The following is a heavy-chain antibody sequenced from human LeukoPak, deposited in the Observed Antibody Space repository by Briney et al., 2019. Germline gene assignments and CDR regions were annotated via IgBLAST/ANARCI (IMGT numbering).Heavy chain of an antibody. CDR3: ARDGCTTTSCSDY. CDR2: IWYDGSHQ. V-gene: IGHV3-33*08. D-gene: IGHD2-2*01. CDR1: GFTFSSYA. J-gene: IGHJ4*02. Sequence: GGSLRLSCAASGFTFSSYAMSWVRQAPGKGLEWVAFIWYDGSHQYYADSVKGRFTISRDSSKNTLYLQMNSLRVEDTAVYYCARDGCTTTSCSDYWGQGTLVTVSS.